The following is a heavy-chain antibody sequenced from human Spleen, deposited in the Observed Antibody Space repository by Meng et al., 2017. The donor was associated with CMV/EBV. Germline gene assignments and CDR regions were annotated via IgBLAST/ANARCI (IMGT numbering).Heavy chain of an antibody. Sequence: QRRLQESGPGLVKPSEPLSLPCTVSGGSISSSSYYWGWIRQPPGKGLEWIGSIYYSGSTYYNPSLKSRVTISVGTSKNQFSLKLSSVTAADTAVYYCARGKRVGAYFDYWGQGTLVTVSS. J-gene: IGHJ4*02. CDR3: ARGKRVGAYFDY. CDR1: GGSISSSSYY. D-gene: IGHD1-26*01. V-gene: IGHV4-39*07. CDR2: IYYSGST.